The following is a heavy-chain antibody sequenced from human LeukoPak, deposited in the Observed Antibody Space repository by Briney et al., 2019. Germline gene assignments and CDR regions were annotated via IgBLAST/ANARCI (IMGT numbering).Heavy chain of an antibody. J-gene: IGHJ4*02. V-gene: IGHV3-48*03. Sequence: GGSLRLSCAASGFTFSSYERNWVPQARGKGLERVSCISSSGSTKYYADSVKGRITISRDNAKKSMYLQMNSLRAEDTAVYYCARAFGSGSYSFWGQGTLVSVSS. D-gene: IGHD3-10*01. CDR2: ISSSGSTK. CDR1: GFTFSSYE. CDR3: ARAFGSGSYSF.